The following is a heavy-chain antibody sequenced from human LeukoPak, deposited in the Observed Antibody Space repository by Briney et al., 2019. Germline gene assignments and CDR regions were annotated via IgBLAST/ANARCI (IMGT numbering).Heavy chain of an antibody. V-gene: IGHV3-7*01. CDR2: IKQDGSEE. CDR1: GFTFSSYW. D-gene: IGHD2-2*01. J-gene: IGHJ3*02. Sequence: GGSLRLSCAASGFTFSSYWMSWVRQAPGKGLEWVANIKQDGSEEYYVDSVKGRFTISRDNAKNSLYLQMNSLRAEDTAVYYCARAPSTLNDAFDIWGQGTMVTVSS. CDR3: ARAPSTLNDAFDI.